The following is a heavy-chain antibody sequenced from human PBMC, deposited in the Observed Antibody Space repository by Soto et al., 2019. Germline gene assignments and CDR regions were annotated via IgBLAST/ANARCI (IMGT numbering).Heavy chain of an antibody. Sequence: GGSLRLSCAASGFTFSSYAMHWVRQAPGKGLEWVAVISYDGSNKYYADSVKGRFTISRDNSKNTLYLQMNSLRAEDTAVYYCARDSVPAGGFYYYGMDVWGQGTTVTVSS. CDR3: ARDSVPAGGFYYYGMDV. J-gene: IGHJ6*02. CDR1: GFTFSSYA. CDR2: ISYDGSNK. V-gene: IGHV3-30-3*01. D-gene: IGHD2-2*01.